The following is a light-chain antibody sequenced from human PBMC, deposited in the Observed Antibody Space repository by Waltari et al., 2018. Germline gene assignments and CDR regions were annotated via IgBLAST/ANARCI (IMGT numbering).Light chain of an antibody. V-gene: IGLV1-40*01. J-gene: IGLJ2*01. CDR2: DNN. CDR3: QSSDSSLSGVL. Sequence: QSVLAQPPSVSGAPGQRVTISCTGGSSNIGAGYDVHWYQQLPGTAPKLLIYDNNKRPSWVPDRFSGSKSGTSASLAITGLQVEDEADYYCQSSDSSLSGVLFGGGTKVTVL. CDR1: SSNIGAGYD.